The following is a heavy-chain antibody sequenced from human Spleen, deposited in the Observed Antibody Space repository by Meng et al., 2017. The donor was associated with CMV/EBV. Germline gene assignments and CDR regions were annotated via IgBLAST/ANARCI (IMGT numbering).Heavy chain of an antibody. J-gene: IGHJ5*02. D-gene: IGHD2/OR15-2a*01. Sequence: GESLKISCAASGLTFSRYDMHWVRQPTGKGLEWVSAIGTAGDTYYPDSVKGRFTISRENAKNSLYLQMNSLRAGDTAVYYCVRGGGVIVGRRLGHWFDPWGQGTLVTVSS. CDR3: VRGGGVIVGRRLGHWFDP. CDR1: GLTFSRYD. V-gene: IGHV3-13*01. CDR2: IGTAGDT.